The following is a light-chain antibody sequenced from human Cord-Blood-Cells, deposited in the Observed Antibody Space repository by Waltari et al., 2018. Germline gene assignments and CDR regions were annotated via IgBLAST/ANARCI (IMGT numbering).Light chain of an antibody. CDR3: QQYDNLPPLT. CDR1: QDISNY. CDR2: DAS. Sequence: SLSASVGDRVTITCQASQDISNYLNWYQQKPGKAPKLLIYDASNLETGVPSRFSGSGSGTDFTFTIRSLQPEDIATYYCQQYDNLPPLTFGGGTKVEIK. J-gene: IGKJ4*01. V-gene: IGKV1-33*01.